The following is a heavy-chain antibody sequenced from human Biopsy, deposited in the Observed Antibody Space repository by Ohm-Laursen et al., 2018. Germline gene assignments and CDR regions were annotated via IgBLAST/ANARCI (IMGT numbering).Heavy chain of an antibody. J-gene: IGHJ5*02. D-gene: IGHD3-10*01. Sequence: ASVTVSCKTSGYTFTSYEINWVRQATGQGLKWMGWMNPDSGNTSYAQNFQGRVTMTRNTSISTAYMELSSLRSEDTAVYFCARADPPLFYYGSGSSNWFDPWGQGTLVTVSS. CDR1: GYTFTSYE. CDR3: ARADPPLFYYGSGSSNWFDP. CDR2: MNPDSGNT. V-gene: IGHV1-8*01.